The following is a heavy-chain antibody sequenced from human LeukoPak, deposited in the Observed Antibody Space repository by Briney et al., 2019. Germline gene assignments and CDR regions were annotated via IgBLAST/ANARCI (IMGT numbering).Heavy chain of an antibody. J-gene: IGHJ5*02. V-gene: IGHV4-39*01. CDR2: IYYSGST. D-gene: IGHD6-13*01. CDR1: GGSISSGSYY. Sequence: SETLSLTCTVSGGSISSGSYYWSWIRQPPGKGLEWIGSIYYSGSTYYNPSLKSRVTISVDTSKNQFSLKLSSVTAADTAVYYCARRDLYSSSWYVFNWFDPWGQGTLVTVSS. CDR3: ARRDLYSSSWYVFNWFDP.